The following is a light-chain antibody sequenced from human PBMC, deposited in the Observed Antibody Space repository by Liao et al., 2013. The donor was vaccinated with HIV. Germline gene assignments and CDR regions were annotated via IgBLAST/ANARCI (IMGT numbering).Light chain of an antibody. Sequence: SYELTQPPSVSVSPGQTASITCSGDKLGDKYACWYQQKPGQSPVLVIYQDSKRPSGIPERFSGSNSGNTATLTISGTQAMDEADYYCQAWDSSTWVFGGGYQADRP. CDR2: QDS. CDR3: QAWDSSTWV. CDR1: KLGDKY. V-gene: IGLV3-1*01. J-gene: IGLJ3*02.